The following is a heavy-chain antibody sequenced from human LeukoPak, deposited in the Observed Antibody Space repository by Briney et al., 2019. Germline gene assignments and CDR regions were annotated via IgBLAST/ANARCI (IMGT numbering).Heavy chain of an antibody. J-gene: IGHJ3*02. D-gene: IGHD3-22*01. CDR3: AVPGDSSGYYSAAFDI. CDR2: IYHSGST. CDR1: GGSISSSNW. V-gene: IGHV4-4*02. Sequence: PSGTLSLTCAVSGGSISSSNWWSWVRQPPGKGLEWIGEIYHSGSTSYNPSLESRVTISVDKSNNQFSLTLSSVTAADTAVYYCAVPGDSSGYYSAAFDIWGQGTMVTVSS.